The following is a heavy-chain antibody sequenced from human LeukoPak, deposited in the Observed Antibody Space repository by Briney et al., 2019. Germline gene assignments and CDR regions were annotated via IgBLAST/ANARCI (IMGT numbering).Heavy chain of an antibody. CDR3: ARDGSRYYYDSSGYYIAPYYFDY. J-gene: IGHJ4*02. Sequence: GGSLRLSCAASGFTFSSYAMHWVRQALGKGLEYVSAISSNGGSTYYANSVKGRFTISRDNSKNTLYLQMGSLRAEDMAVYYCARDGSRYYYDSSGYYIAPYYFDYWGQGTLVTVSS. V-gene: IGHV3-64*01. D-gene: IGHD3-22*01. CDR2: ISSNGGST. CDR1: GFTFSSYA.